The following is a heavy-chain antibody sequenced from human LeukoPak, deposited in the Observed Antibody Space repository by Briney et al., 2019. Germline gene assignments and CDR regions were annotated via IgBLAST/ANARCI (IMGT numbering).Heavy chain of an antibody. D-gene: IGHD6-13*01. Sequence: EASVKVSCKASGYTFTGYYMHWVRQAPGQGLEWMGWINPNSGGTNYAQKFQGRVTMTRDTSISTAYMELSRLRSDDTAVYYCARGWDSSSWYQWNYYYYGMDVWGQGTTVTVSS. J-gene: IGHJ6*02. CDR2: INPNSGGT. V-gene: IGHV1-2*02. CDR1: GYTFTGYY. CDR3: ARGWDSSSWYQWNYYYYGMDV.